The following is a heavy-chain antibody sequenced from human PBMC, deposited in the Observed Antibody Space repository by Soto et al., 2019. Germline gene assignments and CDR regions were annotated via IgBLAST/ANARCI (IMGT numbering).Heavy chain of an antibody. Sequence: PSETLSLTYTVSGGSISSGGYYWSWIRQHPGKGLEWIGYIYYSGSTYYNPSLKSRVTISVDTSKDQFSLKLSSVTAADTAVYYCASLNCGGDCYWGVDYYYGMDVWGQGTTVTVSS. J-gene: IGHJ6*02. V-gene: IGHV4-31*03. CDR3: ASLNCGGDCYWGVDYYYGMDV. CDR2: IYYSGST. CDR1: GGSISSGGYY. D-gene: IGHD2-21*02.